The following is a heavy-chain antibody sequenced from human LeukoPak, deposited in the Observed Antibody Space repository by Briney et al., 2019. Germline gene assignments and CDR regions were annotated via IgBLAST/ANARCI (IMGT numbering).Heavy chain of an antibody. Sequence: ASVKVSCKASGYTFTSYGISWVRQAPGQGLEWMGWICAYNGNTNYAQKLQGRVTMTTDTSTSTAYMELRSLRSDDTAVYYCARELKEDCSGGSCYFDYWGQGTLVTVSS. D-gene: IGHD2-15*01. CDR1: GYTFTSYG. V-gene: IGHV1-18*01. CDR3: ARELKEDCSGGSCYFDY. J-gene: IGHJ4*02. CDR2: ICAYNGNT.